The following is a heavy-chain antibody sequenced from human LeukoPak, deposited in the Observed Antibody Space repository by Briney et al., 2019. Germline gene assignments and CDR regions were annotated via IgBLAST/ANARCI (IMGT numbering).Heavy chain of an antibody. CDR1: GLSFRSYS. CDR3: ARGPNTDYGRRYYYYMDV. V-gene: IGHV3-7*01. Sequence: GGSLRLFCAASGLSFRSYSMSWVRQAPGKGLEWVANIKRDGTEKYYVGSVEGRFTISRDNAKNSLYLQMNSLRAEDTAVYYCARGPNTDYGRRYYYYMDVWGKGTTVTVSS. D-gene: IGHD4-17*01. J-gene: IGHJ6*03. CDR2: IKRDGTEK.